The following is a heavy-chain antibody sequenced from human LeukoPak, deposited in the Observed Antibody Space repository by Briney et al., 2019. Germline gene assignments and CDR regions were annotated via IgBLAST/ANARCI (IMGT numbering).Heavy chain of an antibody. CDR2: IYYSGST. CDR1: GGSISSYY. Sequence: PSETLSLTCTVSGGSISSYYWSWIRQPPGKGLEWIGYIYYSGSTNYNPSLKSRVTISVDTSKNQFSLKLSSVTAADTAVYYCARAQHYYDSSGYLLWYAFDIWGQGTMVTVSS. V-gene: IGHV4-59*01. D-gene: IGHD3-22*01. CDR3: ARAQHYYDSSGYLLWYAFDI. J-gene: IGHJ3*02.